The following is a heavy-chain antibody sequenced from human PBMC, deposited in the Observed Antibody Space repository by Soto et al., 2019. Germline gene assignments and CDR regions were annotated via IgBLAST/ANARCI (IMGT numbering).Heavy chain of an antibody. J-gene: IGHJ4*02. Sequence: QVQLQESGPGLVKPSETLSLTCTVSGGSVSGYYCIWIRQPAGNVLECIGRIFTGGDTDYNPSLNSRVTLSADTSKNQLSLKLSSVTAADTGTYYCARAHRQGWELLGFDSWGQGTPVTVAS. CDR3: ARAHRQGWELLGFDS. CDR2: IFTGGDT. CDR1: GGSVSGYY. D-gene: IGHD3-10*01. V-gene: IGHV4-4*07.